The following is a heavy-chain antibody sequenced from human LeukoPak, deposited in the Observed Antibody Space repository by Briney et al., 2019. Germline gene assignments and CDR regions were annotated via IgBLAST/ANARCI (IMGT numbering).Heavy chain of an antibody. CDR1: GFTFSSYA. CDR2: ISGYNGGTT. D-gene: IGHD3-16*01. J-gene: IGHJ6*02. V-gene: IGHV3-23*01. CDR3: AKNYESGLGVPYGMDV. Sequence: PGGSLRLSCAASGFTFSSYAMRWVRQAPGKGLEWVAAISGYNGGTTIYAESVKGRFTITRDNSKNTLYLEMSSLRGEDTAVYYCAKNYESGLGVPYGMDVWGQGTMVTVSS.